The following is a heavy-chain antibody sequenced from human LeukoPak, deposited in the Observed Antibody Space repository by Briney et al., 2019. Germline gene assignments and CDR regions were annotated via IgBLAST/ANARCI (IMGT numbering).Heavy chain of an antibody. Sequence: GGFLRLSCAASGFTFSSYGMHWFRQAPGKGLEWVAFIRYDGSNKYYADSVKGRFIISRDNSKNTLYLQMNSLRAEDTAVYYCATVVERIYWGQGTLVTVSS. J-gene: IGHJ4*02. CDR3: ATVVERIY. CDR1: GFTFSSYG. D-gene: IGHD1-26*01. V-gene: IGHV3-30*02. CDR2: IRYDGSNK.